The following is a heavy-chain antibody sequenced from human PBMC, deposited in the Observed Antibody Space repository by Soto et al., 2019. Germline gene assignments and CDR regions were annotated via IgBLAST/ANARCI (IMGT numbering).Heavy chain of an antibody. J-gene: IGHJ5*02. D-gene: IGHD6-13*01. CDR2: IYYSGST. CDR3: ASHPRPGMRAAAGS. CDR1: GGSISSYY. Sequence: PSETLSLTCPVSGGSISSYYWSWIRQPPGKGLEWIGYIYYSGSTNYNPSLKSRVTISVDTSKNQFSLKLSSVTAADTAVYYCASHPRPGMRAAAGSWGQGTLVTVSS. V-gene: IGHV4-59*08.